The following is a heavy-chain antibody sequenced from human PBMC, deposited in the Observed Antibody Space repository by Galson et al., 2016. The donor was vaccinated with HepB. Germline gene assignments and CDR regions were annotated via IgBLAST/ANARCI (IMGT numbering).Heavy chain of an antibody. CDR3: AKNSLRVIVGAADY. D-gene: IGHD1-26*01. V-gene: IGHV3-30-3*02. Sequence: SLRLSCAASGFTFSNYAMHWVRQAPGKGLEWVAIISYDGSNKYYADSVKGRFTISRDISKNTLYPQMNSLRAEDTAVYYCAKNSLRVIVGAADYWGQGTLVTVSS. CDR1: GFTFSNYA. CDR2: ISYDGSNK. J-gene: IGHJ4*02.